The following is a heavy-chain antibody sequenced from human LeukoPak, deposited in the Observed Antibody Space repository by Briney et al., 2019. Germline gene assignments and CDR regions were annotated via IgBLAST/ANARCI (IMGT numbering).Heavy chain of an antibody. CDR3: ARGIRRSIAAAVNY. Sequence: GRSLRLSCAASGFTFSSYAMHWVRQAPGKGLEWVAVISYDGSNKYYADSVKGRFTISRDNSKNTLYLQMNSLRAEDTAVYYCARGIRRSIAAAVNYWGQGTLVTVSS. CDR1: GFTFSSYA. V-gene: IGHV3-30*01. J-gene: IGHJ4*02. CDR2: ISYDGSNK. D-gene: IGHD6-13*01.